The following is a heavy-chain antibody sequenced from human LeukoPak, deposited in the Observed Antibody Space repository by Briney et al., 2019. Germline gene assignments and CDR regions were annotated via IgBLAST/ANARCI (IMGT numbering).Heavy chain of an antibody. Sequence: GGSLRLSCAASGFTFDNYAMNWVRQAPGKGLEWVSSISGSGDIKDFGDSVKGRFTISRDNSKNTVSLQMNSLRTDDTAVYYCAKEGAFGGSGALDYWGQGTLVTVSS. CDR1: GFTFDNYA. CDR3: AKEGAFGGSGALDY. CDR2: ISGSGDIK. J-gene: IGHJ4*02. V-gene: IGHV3-23*01. D-gene: IGHD6-19*01.